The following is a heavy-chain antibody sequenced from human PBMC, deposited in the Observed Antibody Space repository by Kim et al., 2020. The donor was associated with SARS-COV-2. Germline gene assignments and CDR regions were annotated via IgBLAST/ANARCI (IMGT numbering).Heavy chain of an antibody. V-gene: IGHV3-30*07. D-gene: IGHD3-22*01. CDR3: ARDGAITMIVVPMGY. J-gene: IGHJ4*02. Sequence: DSVKGRFNISRDNSKNTLYLQMNSLRAEDTAVYYCARDGAITMIVVPMGYWGQGTLVTVSS.